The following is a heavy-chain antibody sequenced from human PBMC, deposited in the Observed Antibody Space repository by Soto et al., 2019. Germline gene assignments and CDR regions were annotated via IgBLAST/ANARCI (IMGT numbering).Heavy chain of an antibody. Sequence: GASVKVSCKASGYTFTTYGISWVRQAPGQGLEWMAWISAYSGNTHYAQKLQGRVTMTTDTSTNTAYMELRSLRSDDTAVYYCARDPHLVVVTAIPAGYYYGMDVWGQGTTVTVSS. V-gene: IGHV1-18*01. CDR2: ISAYSGNT. CDR1: GYTFTTYG. CDR3: ARDPHLVVVTAIPAGYYYGMDV. D-gene: IGHD2-21*02. J-gene: IGHJ6*02.